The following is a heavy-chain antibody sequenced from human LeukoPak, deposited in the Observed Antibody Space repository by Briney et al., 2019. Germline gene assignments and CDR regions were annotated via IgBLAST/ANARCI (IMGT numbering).Heavy chain of an antibody. CDR2: ISGYNGDT. V-gene: IGHV1-18*01. D-gene: IGHD1-26*01. CDR3: ARIGRYLPSYFDY. Sequence: ASVKVSCKSSGYTFTNYGITWVRQAPGQGLEWMGWISGYNGDTKYAQKFQGRVIMTIDTSSSTSYMELRSLRSDDTAVYYCARIGRYLPSYFDYWGQGTLLSVSS. CDR1: GYTFTNYG. J-gene: IGHJ4*02.